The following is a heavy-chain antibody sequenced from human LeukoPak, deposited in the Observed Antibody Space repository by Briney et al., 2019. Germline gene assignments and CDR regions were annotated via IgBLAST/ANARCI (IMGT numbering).Heavy chain of an antibody. J-gene: IGHJ3*02. Sequence: GGSLRLSCAASGFTFNNYGMNWVRQAPGKGLEWVANIKQDGSEKKYVDSVKGRFSISRDNAKNSLYLQMNSLRAEDTAVYYCARFEGPHDAFDIWGQGTMVTVSS. CDR1: GFTFNNYG. CDR3: ARFEGPHDAFDI. CDR2: IKQDGSEK. V-gene: IGHV3-7*01.